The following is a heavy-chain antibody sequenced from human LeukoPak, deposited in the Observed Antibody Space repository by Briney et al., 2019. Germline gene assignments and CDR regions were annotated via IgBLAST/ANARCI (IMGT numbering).Heavy chain of an antibody. CDR1: GFSFSSYG. CDR3: AKKKGGYKYDDFFDF. D-gene: IGHD5-24*01. J-gene: IGHJ4*02. V-gene: IGHV3-30*18. CDR2: ISYDGNTK. Sequence: GRSLRLSCAASGFSFSSYGMHWVRQAPGKGLEWVAAISYDGNTKYYVDSVKGRFTISRDNSKNTLYPQMNSLRGEDTAVHYCAKKKGGYKYDDFFDFWGQGTLVTVSS.